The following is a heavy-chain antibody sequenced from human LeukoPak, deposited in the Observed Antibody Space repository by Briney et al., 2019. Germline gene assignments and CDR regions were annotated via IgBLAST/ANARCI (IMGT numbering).Heavy chain of an antibody. V-gene: IGHV3-53*05. CDR1: GFTVSSNY. CDR3: ARVEGCSSTSCYGAFDI. D-gene: IGHD2-2*01. CDR2: IYSGGST. Sequence: GGSLRLSCAASGFTVSSNYMSWVRQAPGKGLEWVSVIYSGGSTYYADSVKGRFTISRDNSKNTLYLQMNSLRAEDTAMYYCARVEGCSSTSCYGAFDIWGQGTMVTVSS. J-gene: IGHJ3*02.